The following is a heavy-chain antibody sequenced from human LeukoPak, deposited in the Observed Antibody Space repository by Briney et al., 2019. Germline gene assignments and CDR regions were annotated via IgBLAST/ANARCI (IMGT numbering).Heavy chain of an antibody. D-gene: IGHD2-2*01. CDR2: IWYDGSNK. CDR1: GFTVSSNY. CDR3: ARDLGYCSSTSCYVYYYYGMDV. J-gene: IGHJ6*02. V-gene: IGHV3-33*08. Sequence: PGGSLRLSCAASGFTVSSNYMSWVRQAPGKGLEWVAVIWYDGSNKYYADSVKGRFTISRDNSKNTLYLQMNSLRAEDTAVYYCARDLGYCSSTSCYVYYYYGMDVWGQGTTVTVSS.